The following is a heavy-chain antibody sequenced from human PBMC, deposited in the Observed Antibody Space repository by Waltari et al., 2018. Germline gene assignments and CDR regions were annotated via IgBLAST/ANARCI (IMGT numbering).Heavy chain of an antibody. D-gene: IGHD3-3*01. CDR1: GFTFSGYA. V-gene: IGHV3-23*01. Sequence: EAQLLESGGGLVQPGGSLRLSCTASGFTFSGYAMSWVRQAPGKGLEGVSGSWEGGVGSLGMSDGGVSDVAEDSGKGRFTITRGNSKNTLFLQMNSLRAEDTAIYYCAKKSWGFGVAFIRAVDYWGQGTLVTVSS. CDR3: AKKSWGFGVAFIRAVDY. CDR2: MSDGGVSD. J-gene: IGHJ4*02.